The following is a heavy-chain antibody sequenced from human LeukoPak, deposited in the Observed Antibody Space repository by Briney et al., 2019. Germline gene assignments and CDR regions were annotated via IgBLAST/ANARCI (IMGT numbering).Heavy chain of an antibody. CDR1: GFTVSSNY. V-gene: IGHV3-66*01. D-gene: IGHD5-18*01. CDR2: IYSSGNT. Sequence: PGRSLRLSCAASGFTVSSNYMSWVRQAPGKGLEWVSVIYSSGNTYYADSVKGRFTISRDNSKNTLYLQMNSLRVEDTAVYYCAREDTALVIAYWGQGTLVTVSS. J-gene: IGHJ4*02. CDR3: AREDTALVIAY.